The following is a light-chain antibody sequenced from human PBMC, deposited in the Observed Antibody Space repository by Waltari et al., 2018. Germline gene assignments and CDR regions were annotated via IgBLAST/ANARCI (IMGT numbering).Light chain of an antibody. Sequence: LSCRASQSVSSSYLAWYQKKPGQAPRLLIYGASNRATGIPDRFSGSGSGTDFTLTIRGLEPEDFAVYYCQQYRSSSWTFGQGTKVEIE. J-gene: IGKJ1*01. V-gene: IGKV3-20*01. CDR3: QQYRSSSWT. CDR2: GAS. CDR1: QSVSSSY.